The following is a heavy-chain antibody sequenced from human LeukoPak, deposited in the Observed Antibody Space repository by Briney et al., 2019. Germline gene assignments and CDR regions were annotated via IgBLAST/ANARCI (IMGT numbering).Heavy chain of an antibody. CDR3: ARGVDFWSGYYRERYYMDV. J-gene: IGHJ6*03. D-gene: IGHD3-3*01. Sequence: SETLSLTSTVSGGSISSYYWSWIRQPPGKGLEWIGYIYYSGSTNYNPSLKSRVTISVDTSKNQFSLKLSSVTAADTAVYYCARGVDFWSGYYRERYYMDVWGKGTTVTVSS. V-gene: IGHV4-59*01. CDR2: IYYSGST. CDR1: GGSISSYY.